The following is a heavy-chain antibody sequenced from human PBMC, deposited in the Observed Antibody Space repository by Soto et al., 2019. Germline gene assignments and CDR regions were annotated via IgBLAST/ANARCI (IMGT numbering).Heavy chain of an antibody. D-gene: IGHD2-8*02. Sequence: PPETFSLTCAVSAGSISSSSWWGWVRLPPGKGLEWIGEIYHSGSTNYNPSLKSRVTISVDTSKNQFSLKLTSVTAADTAVYYCARDKITGLFDYWGQGTLVTVS. J-gene: IGHJ4*02. V-gene: IGHV4-4*03. CDR3: ARDKITGLFDY. CDR2: IYHSGST. CDR1: AGSISSSSW.